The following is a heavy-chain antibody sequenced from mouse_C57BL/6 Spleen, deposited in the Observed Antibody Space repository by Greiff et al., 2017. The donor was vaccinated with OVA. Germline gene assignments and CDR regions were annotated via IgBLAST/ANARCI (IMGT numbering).Heavy chain of an antibody. CDR2: INPSSGYT. V-gene: IGHV1-7*01. Sequence: QVQLQQSGAELAKPGASVKLSCKASGYTFTSYWMHWVKQRPGQGLEWIGYINPSSGYTKYNQKFKGKATLTADKSSSTAYMQLNSLTSEDSAVYFCARGTTMDYWGQGTSVTVSS. D-gene: IGHD1-1*01. CDR3: ARGTTMDY. J-gene: IGHJ4*01. CDR1: GYTFTSYW.